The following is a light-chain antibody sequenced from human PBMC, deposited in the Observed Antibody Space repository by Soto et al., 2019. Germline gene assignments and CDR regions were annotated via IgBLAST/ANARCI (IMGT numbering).Light chain of an antibody. CDR3: CSYAGGSTVV. V-gene: IGLV2-23*01. CDR2: EGS. CDR1: SSDVGSYNL. J-gene: IGLJ2*01. Sequence: QSALTQPASVSGSPGQSITISCTGTSSDVGSYNLVSWYQQHPGKAPKVMIYEGSKRPSGVSYRFSASKSGNTASLTISGLQAEDEADYYCCSYAGGSTVVFGGGTKLTVL.